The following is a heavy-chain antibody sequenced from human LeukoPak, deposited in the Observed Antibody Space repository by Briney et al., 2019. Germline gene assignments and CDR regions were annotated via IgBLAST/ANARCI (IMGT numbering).Heavy chain of an antibody. Sequence: PAETLSLTCAVPGVSVNRGTFFWTWIRQPPGKGLEWIGYISNSGSTNYNPSLKSRVTISSDTSKTQFSLKLSSVTAADTAVYYCASRSSWYGGAWFDYWGQGTLVTVSS. D-gene: IGHD6-13*01. CDR3: ASRSSWYGGAWFDY. V-gene: IGHV4-61*01. CDR2: ISNSGST. J-gene: IGHJ4*02. CDR1: GVSVNRGTFF.